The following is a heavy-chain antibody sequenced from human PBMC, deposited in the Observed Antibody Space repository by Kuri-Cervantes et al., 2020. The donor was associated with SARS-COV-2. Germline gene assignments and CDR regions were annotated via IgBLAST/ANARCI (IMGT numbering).Heavy chain of an antibody. CDR3: ARDRPHYDFWSGYSASYGMDV. V-gene: IGHV1-2*04. CDR1: GYTFTGYY. Sequence: ASVKVSCKASGYTFTGYYMHWVRQAPGQGLEWMGWINPNSGGTNYAQKFQGWVTMTRDTSTSTVYMELSSLRSEDTAVYYCARDRPHYDFWSGYSASYGMDVWGQGTTVTVSS. CDR2: INPNSGGT. D-gene: IGHD3-3*01. J-gene: IGHJ6*02.